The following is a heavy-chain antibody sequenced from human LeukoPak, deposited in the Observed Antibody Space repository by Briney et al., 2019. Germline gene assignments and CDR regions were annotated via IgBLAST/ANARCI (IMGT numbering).Heavy chain of an antibody. CDR1: GYTFTSYG. J-gene: IGHJ4*02. CDR2: ISAYNGNT. Sequence: ASVKVPCKASGYTFTSYGISWVRQAPGQGLEWMGWISAYNGNTNYAQKLQGRVTMTTDTSTSTAYMELRSLRSDDTAVYYCAKTTMVRGALDYWGQGTLVTVSS. D-gene: IGHD3-10*01. V-gene: IGHV1-18*01. CDR3: AKTTMVRGALDY.